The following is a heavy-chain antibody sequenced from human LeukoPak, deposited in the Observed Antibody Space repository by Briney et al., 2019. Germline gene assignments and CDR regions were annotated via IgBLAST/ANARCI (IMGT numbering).Heavy chain of an antibody. CDR2: IVYDGSNK. D-gene: IGHD6-6*01. Sequence: PGGSLRLSCAASGFTFTSYAMHWVRQAPGKGLEWVAVIVYDGSNKYYADSVKGRFTISRDNSKNTLYLQMNSLRAEDTAVYYCAKGGQLVRGIDYWGQGTLVTVSS. CDR3: AKGGQLVRGIDY. J-gene: IGHJ4*02. CDR1: GFTFTSYA. V-gene: IGHV3-30-3*01.